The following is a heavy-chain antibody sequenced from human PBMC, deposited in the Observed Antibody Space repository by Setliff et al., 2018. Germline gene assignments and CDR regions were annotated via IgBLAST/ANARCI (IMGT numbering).Heavy chain of an antibody. Sequence: ASVKVSCKGSGYIFTSSGISWVRQAPGQGLEWMGWISGFNGVAKYAQNFQDRVTMATDTSTSTAYLELRSLTSDDTAVYYCSKLVRYCTTTACQGASGAEFWGQGTLVTVSS. D-gene: IGHD2-8*01. CDR3: SKLVRYCTTTACQGASGAEF. CDR1: GYIFTSSG. J-gene: IGHJ4*02. CDR2: ISGFNGVA. V-gene: IGHV1-18*01.